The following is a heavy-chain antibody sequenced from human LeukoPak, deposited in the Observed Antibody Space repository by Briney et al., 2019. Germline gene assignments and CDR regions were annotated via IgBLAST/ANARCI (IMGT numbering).Heavy chain of an antibody. D-gene: IGHD4-17*01. CDR2: INPNSGGT. J-gene: IGHJ4*02. CDR3: ARSSGKDGDHGDF. V-gene: IGHV1-2*06. CDR1: GYTFTGYY. Sequence: ASVKVSCKASGYTFTGYYMHWVRQAPGQGLEWMGRINPNSGGTNYAQKFQGRVTMTRDTSISTAYMELSRLRSDDTAVYYCARSSGKDGDHGDFWGQGTLVTVSS.